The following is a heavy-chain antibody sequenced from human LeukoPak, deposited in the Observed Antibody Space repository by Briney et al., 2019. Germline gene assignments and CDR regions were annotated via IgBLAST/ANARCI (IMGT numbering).Heavy chain of an antibody. CDR2: IIPIFGTA. V-gene: IGHV1-69*13. Sequence: SVKVSCKASGGTFSSYAISWVRQAPGQGLEWMGGIIPIFGTANYAQKFQGRVTITADESTSTAYMELSSLRSEDTAVYYCASIAAAGTRHFQHWGQGTLVTVSS. CDR3: ASIAAAGTRHFQH. J-gene: IGHJ1*01. CDR1: GGTFSSYA. D-gene: IGHD6-13*01.